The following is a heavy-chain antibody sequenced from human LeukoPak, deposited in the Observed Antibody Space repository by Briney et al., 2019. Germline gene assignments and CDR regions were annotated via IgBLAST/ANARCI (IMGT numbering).Heavy chain of an antibody. CDR2: IYYSGST. Sequence: PSETLSLTCTVSGGSISSYYWSWIRQPPGKGLEWIGYIYYSGSTNYNPSLKSRVTISVDTSKNQFSLKLSSVTAADTAVYYCARRISSSWYGMDVWGQGTTVTVSS. CDR3: ARRISSSWYGMDV. V-gene: IGHV4-59*12. CDR1: GGSISSYY. D-gene: IGHD6-13*01. J-gene: IGHJ6*02.